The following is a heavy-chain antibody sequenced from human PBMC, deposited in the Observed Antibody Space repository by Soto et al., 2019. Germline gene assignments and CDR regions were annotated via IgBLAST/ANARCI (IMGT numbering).Heavy chain of an antibody. J-gene: IGHJ4*02. CDR1: GFTFSNYG. D-gene: IGHD6-13*01. CDR2: IRSDGSNK. V-gene: IGHV3-33*01. CDR3: ARGESRSSWYHGLC. Sequence: QVQLVESGGGVVQPGRSLRLSCAASGFTFSNYGMHWVRQAPGKGLEWVAVIRSDGSNKYYADSVKGRFTISRDNSKNTMKLQMNSQIIVDTAVYYWARGESRSSWYHGLCWGKGTLVAVSS.